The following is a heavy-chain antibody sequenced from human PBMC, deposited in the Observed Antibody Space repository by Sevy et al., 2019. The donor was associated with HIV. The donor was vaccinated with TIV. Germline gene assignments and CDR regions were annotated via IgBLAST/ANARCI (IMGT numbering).Heavy chain of an antibody. CDR2: FDPEDGET. D-gene: IGHD5-12*01. CDR1: GDSLTKLN. Sequence: ASVKVSCKVSGDSLTKLNIHWVRQVPTKGLEWMGGFDPEDGETIYAPKFQGRVIVTEDTSAHTAYMELSSLRSEDTAVYYCTTDAREWLQGGIRYFYGLNVWGQGTTVTVSS. V-gene: IGHV1-24*01. J-gene: IGHJ6*02. CDR3: TTDAREWLQGGIRYFYGLNV.